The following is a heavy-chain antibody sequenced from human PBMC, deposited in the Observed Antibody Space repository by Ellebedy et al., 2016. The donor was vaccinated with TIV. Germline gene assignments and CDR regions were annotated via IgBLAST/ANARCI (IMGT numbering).Heavy chain of an antibody. CDR3: ARDGGEVVGAPDY. V-gene: IGHV3-30-3*01. CDR1: GFTFSSYA. Sequence: GESLKISXAASGFTFSSYAMHWVRQAPGKGLEWVAVISYDGSNKYYADSVKGRFTISRDNSKNTLYLQMNSLRAEDTAVYYCARDGGEVVGAPDYWGQGTLVTVSS. J-gene: IGHJ4*02. CDR2: ISYDGSNK. D-gene: IGHD1-26*01.